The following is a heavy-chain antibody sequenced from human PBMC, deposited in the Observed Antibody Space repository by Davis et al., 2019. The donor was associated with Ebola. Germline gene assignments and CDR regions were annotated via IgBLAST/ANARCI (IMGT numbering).Heavy chain of an antibody. J-gene: IGHJ6*02. CDR1: GGSISSYY. Sequence: MPSETLSLTCTVSGGSISSYYWSWIRQPPGKGLEWIGYIYYSGSTNYNPSLKSRVTISVDTSKNQFSLKLSSVTAADTAVYYCARDPYSSSSNYYYYYGMDVWGQGTTVTVSS. CDR2: IYYSGST. CDR3: ARDPYSSSSNYYYYYGMDV. D-gene: IGHD6-6*01. V-gene: IGHV4-59*12.